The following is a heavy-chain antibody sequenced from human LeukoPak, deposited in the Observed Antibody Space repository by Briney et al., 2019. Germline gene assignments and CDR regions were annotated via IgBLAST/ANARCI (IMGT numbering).Heavy chain of an antibody. V-gene: IGHV4-39*07. CDR1: GGSTSSSSYY. Sequence: SETLSLTCTVSGGSTSSSSYYWGWIRQPPGKGLEWIGSIYYSGSTNYNPSLKSRVTISVDTSKNQFSLKLSSVTAADTAVYYCASYDSSGAREYYFDYWGQGTLVTVSS. CDR2: IYYSGST. D-gene: IGHD3-22*01. CDR3: ASYDSSGAREYYFDY. J-gene: IGHJ4*02.